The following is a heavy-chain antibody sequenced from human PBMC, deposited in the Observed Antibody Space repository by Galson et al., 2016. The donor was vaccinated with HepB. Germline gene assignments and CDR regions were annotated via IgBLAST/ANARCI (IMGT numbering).Heavy chain of an antibody. J-gene: IGHJ5*02. CDR3: ATGGHPNDYGDIPEWPLVSNWFDP. V-gene: IGHV1-69*06. CDR1: GGTFSTYA. CDR2: IIPVFGTV. Sequence: SVKVSCKASGGTFSTYAIAWVRQAPGQGLEWMGGIIPVFGTVNYAQKFQGRVTITADKSTSTAYMELSSLTSDDTAVYYCATGGHPNDYGDIPEWPLVSNWFDPWGQGTLVTVSS. D-gene: IGHD4-17*01.